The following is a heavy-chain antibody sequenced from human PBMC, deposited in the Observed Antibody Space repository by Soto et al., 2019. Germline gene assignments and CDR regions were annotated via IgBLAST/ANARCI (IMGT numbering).Heavy chain of an antibody. V-gene: IGHV3-33*01. CDR3: AASFDSSGDYKGS. CDR2: IWYDGNNK. CDR1: GFTFTNYG. Sequence: QVQLVESGGGVVQPGRSLRLSCAASGFTFTNYGMHWARQAPGKGLEWVAVIWYDGNNKYYADSVRGRFTISRDNSKKTLYLQMNSLRAEDTAVYYCAASFDSSGDYKGSWGQGTLVTVSS. D-gene: IGHD3-22*01. J-gene: IGHJ5*02.